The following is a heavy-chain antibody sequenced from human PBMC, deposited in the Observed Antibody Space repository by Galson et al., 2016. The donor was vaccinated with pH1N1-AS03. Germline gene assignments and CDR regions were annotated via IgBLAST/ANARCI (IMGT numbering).Heavy chain of an antibody. Sequence: LRLSCAASGFTFSIYGLHWVRQAPGKGLEWVALISYDGDYQYYAESVKGRFTISRDNSKNTLYLQMNSLRAEDSAVYYCAKDHSNFYGMDVWGQGTTVTVSS. D-gene: IGHD4-11*01. V-gene: IGHV3-30*18. CDR1: GFTFSIYG. CDR3: AKDHSNFYGMDV. CDR2: ISYDGDYQ. J-gene: IGHJ6*02.